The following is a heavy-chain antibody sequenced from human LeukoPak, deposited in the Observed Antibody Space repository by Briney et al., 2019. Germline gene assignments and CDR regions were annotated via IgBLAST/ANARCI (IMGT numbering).Heavy chain of an antibody. CDR3: AKDRIIVIPGPYSWLDS. Sequence: PGGSLRLSCAASGFTFSSYGMSWVRQAPGKGLEWVSAISGSGGSTYYADSVKGRFTISRDNSKNTLYLQMNSLRAEDTAVYFCAKDRIIVIPGPYSWLDSWGQGALVTVSS. J-gene: IGHJ5*01. CDR2: ISGSGGST. V-gene: IGHV3-23*01. D-gene: IGHD1-26*01. CDR1: GFTFSSYG.